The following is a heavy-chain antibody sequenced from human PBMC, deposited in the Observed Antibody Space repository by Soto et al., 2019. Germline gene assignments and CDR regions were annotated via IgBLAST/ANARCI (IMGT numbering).Heavy chain of an antibody. CDR1: GFTFSSYA. CDR3: AKDPKQWPETDY. Sequence: GGSLRLSCAASGFTFSSYAMSWVRQAPGKGLEWVSAISGSGGSTYYADSVKGRFTISRDNSKNTLYLQMNSLSAEDTAVYYCAKDPKQWPETDYWGQGTLVTVSS. V-gene: IGHV3-23*01. J-gene: IGHJ4*02. CDR2: ISGSGGST. D-gene: IGHD6-19*01.